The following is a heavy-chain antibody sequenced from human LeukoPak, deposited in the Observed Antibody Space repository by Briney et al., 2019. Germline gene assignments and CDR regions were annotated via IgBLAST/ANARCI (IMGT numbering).Heavy chain of an antibody. CDR3: ARAASYYYDSSGYYAYNWFDP. CDR2: INPNSGGT. V-gene: IGHV1-2*02. CDR1: GYTFTGYY. J-gene: IGHJ5*02. Sequence: GASVKVSCKASGYTFTGYYMHWVRQAPGQGLEWMGWINPNSGGTNYAQKFQGRVTMTRDTSISTAYMELSRLRSDDSAVYYCARAASYYYDSSGYYAYNWFDPWGQGTLVTVSS. D-gene: IGHD3-22*01.